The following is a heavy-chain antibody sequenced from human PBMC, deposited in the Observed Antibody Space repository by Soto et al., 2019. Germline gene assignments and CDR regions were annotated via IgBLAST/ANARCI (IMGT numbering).Heavy chain of an antibody. CDR3: ARETIAATGTSSYGMDV. CDR2: ITSSSSYI. CDR1: AFSFSSYT. V-gene: IGHV3-21*01. D-gene: IGHD6-25*01. J-gene: IGHJ6*02. Sequence: PRLSCAASAFSFSSYTMNWVRQAPGKGLEWVSSITSSSSYIFYADSVKGRFSISRDNARNSLSLQMNRLRAEDTAVYYCARETIAATGTSSYGMDVWGQGTTVTVSS.